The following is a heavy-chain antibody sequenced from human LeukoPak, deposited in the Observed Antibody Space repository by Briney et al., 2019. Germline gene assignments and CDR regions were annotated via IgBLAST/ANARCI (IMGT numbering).Heavy chain of an antibody. CDR2: IGSSGSII. D-gene: IGHD4-17*01. CDR1: GFTFSTYS. J-gene: IGHJ4*02. Sequence: GGSLRLSCAASGFTFSTYSMTWVRQAPGKGLEWLSYIGSSGSIIYYADSVKGRFTISRDNAKNSLYLQMNSLRAEDTAVYYCARGGVTTSKGDYWGQGTLVTVSS. CDR3: ARGGVTTSKGDY. V-gene: IGHV3-48*01.